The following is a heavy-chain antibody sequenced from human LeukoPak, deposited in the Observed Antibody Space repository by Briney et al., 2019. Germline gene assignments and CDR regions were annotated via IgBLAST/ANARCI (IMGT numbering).Heavy chain of an antibody. D-gene: IGHD4-23*01. CDR1: GFTFSNYW. V-gene: IGHV3-7*01. CDR3: ARDRDDGGFEY. J-gene: IGHJ4*02. Sequence: PGGSLRLSCAASGFTFSNYWMSWVRQAPEKGLKWVANMNQDGRIKQYVDSMKGRFTISRDNAKNSLYLQMDSLRAEDTAVYYCARDRDDGGFEYWGQGTLVTVSS. CDR2: MNQDGRIK.